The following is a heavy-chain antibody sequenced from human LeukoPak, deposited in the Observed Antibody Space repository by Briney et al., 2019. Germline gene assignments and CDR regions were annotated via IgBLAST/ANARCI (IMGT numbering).Heavy chain of an antibody. D-gene: IGHD2-2*02. J-gene: IGHJ5*02. CDR3: ASGYCSSPSCYSYWFDP. CDR2: INPNTGGT. V-gene: IGHV1-2*02. Sequence: ASVKVFCKASGYTFTGYYMHWVRQAPGQGLEWMGWINPNTGGTNYAQKFQGRVTMTRDTSISTAYMELSRLRSDDTAVYYCASGYCSSPSCYSYWFDPWGQGTLVTVSS. CDR1: GYTFTGYY.